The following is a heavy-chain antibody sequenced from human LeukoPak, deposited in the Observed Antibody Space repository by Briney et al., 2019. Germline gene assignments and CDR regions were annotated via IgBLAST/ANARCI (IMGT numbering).Heavy chain of an antibody. CDR3: ARDGYGSSWFLNWFDP. Sequence: ASVKVSCQASGYTFTSYAMNWVRQAPGQGLEWMGWINTNTGNPTYARGFTGRFVFSLDTSVSTAYLQISSLKAEDTAVYYCARDGYGSSWFLNWFDPWGQGTLVTVSS. CDR2: INTNTGNP. V-gene: IGHV7-4-1*02. D-gene: IGHD6-13*01. J-gene: IGHJ5*02. CDR1: GYTFTSYA.